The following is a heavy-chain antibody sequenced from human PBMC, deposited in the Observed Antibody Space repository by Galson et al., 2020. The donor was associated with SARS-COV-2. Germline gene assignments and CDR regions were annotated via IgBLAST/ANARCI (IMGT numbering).Heavy chain of an antibody. J-gene: IGHJ6*02. D-gene: IGHD1-1*01. CDR3: AGQPTGTIYYYGMDV. Sequence: SETLSLTCAVSGGSISSSNWWSWVRQPPGKGLEWIGEIYHSGSTNYNPSLKSRVTISVDKSKNQFSLKLSSVTAADTAVYYCAGQPTGTIYYYGMDVWGQGTTVTVSS. CDR1: GGSISSSNW. V-gene: IGHV4-4*02. CDR2: IYHSGST.